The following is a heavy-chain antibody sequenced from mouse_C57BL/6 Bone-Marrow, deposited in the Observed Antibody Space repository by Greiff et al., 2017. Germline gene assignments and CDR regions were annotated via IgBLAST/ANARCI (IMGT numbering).Heavy chain of an antibody. CDR3: ARSSIYYPFDY. Sequence: VKLQESGAELVRPGTSVKMSCKASGYTFTNYWIGWAKQRPGHGLAWIGDIYPGGGYTNYNEKFKGKATLTADKSSSTAYMQFSSLTSEDSAIYYCARSSIYYPFDYWGQGTTLTVSS. D-gene: IGHD1-1*01. CDR1: GYTFTNYW. V-gene: IGHV1-63*01. J-gene: IGHJ2*01. CDR2: IYPGGGYT.